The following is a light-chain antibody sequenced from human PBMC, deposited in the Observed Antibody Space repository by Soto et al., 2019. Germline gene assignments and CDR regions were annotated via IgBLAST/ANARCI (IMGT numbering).Light chain of an antibody. CDR3: QQYMRYSWT. CDR1: QSVNIY. V-gene: IGKV3-11*01. J-gene: IGKJ1*01. Sequence: EIVLTQSPATLSLSPGERATLSCRASQSVNIYLAWYQQKPGQAPRLLIYDASNRATGIPARFSGSGSGTDFTLTISSLEPEDIAVYYCQQYMRYSWTFGRGTKVEVK. CDR2: DAS.